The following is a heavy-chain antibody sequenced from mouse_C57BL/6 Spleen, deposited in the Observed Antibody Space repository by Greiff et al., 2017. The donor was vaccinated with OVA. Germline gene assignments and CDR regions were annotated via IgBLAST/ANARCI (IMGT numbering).Heavy chain of an antibody. D-gene: IGHD2-4*01. J-gene: IGHJ3*01. CDR2: IYPGDGDT. V-gene: IGHV1-82*01. CDR1: GYAFSSSW. CDR3: ARYDYDELAY. Sequence: VQLQESGPELVKPGASVKISCKASGYAFSSSWMNWVKQRPGKGLEWIGRIYPGDGDTNYNGKFKGKATLTADKSSSTAYMQLSSLTSEDSAVYFCARYDYDELAYWGQGTLVTVSA.